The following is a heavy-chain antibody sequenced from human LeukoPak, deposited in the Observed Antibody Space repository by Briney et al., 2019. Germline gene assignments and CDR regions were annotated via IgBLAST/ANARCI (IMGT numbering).Heavy chain of an antibody. V-gene: IGHV4-31*03. D-gene: IGHD5-18*01. CDR3: ARDRMDTALAFFFDY. CDR2: MFYNGTT. CDR1: RASITSPGYY. J-gene: IGHJ4*02. Sequence: PSETLSLTCSVSRASITSPGYYWTWIRQYPGKGLEWIGNMFYNGTTYYNPSLKGRVTVSGDTSKNQFSLNLNSVTAADTAVYYCARDRMDTALAFFFDYWGQGTLVTVSS.